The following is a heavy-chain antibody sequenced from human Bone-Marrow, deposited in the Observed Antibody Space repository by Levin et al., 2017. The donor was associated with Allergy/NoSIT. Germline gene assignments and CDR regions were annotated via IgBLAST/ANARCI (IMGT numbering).Heavy chain of an antibody. V-gene: IGHV3-30-3*01. Sequence: GGSLRLSCAASGFTFSSYAMHWVRQAPGKGLEWVAVISYDGSNKYYADSVKGRFTISRDNSKNTLYLQMNSLRAEDTAVYYCASSVVKRYWGQGTLVTVSS. CDR2: ISYDGSNK. D-gene: IGHD4-23*01. J-gene: IGHJ4*02. CDR1: GFTFSSYA. CDR3: ASSVVKRY.